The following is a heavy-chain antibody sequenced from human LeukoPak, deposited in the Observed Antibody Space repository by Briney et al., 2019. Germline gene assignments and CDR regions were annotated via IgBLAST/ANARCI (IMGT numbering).Heavy chain of an antibody. D-gene: IGHD3-10*01. Sequence: SETLSLTCTVSGGSISSSSYYWGWIRQPPGKGLEWIGSIYYSGSTYYNPSLKSRVTISVDTSKNQFSLKLSSVTAADTAVYYCARESNPYYYGSGSPNQSRWGQGTLVTVSS. CDR2: IYYSGST. CDR3: ARESNPYYYGSGSPNQSR. V-gene: IGHV4-39*07. J-gene: IGHJ4*02. CDR1: GGSISSSSYY.